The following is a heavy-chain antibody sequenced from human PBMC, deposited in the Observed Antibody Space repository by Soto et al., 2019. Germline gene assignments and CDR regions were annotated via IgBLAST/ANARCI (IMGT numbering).Heavy chain of an antibody. Sequence: SETLSLTCTVSGGSISNYYWNWIRQPPGKGLEWIGFFYYNDYTNYNPSLKGRVTMSVDTSKNQFSLNLTSVTAADTAVYFCARGGVGFCSGGSCLDHWGRGTLVTVSS. CDR3: ARGGVGFCSGGSCLDH. CDR1: GGSISNYY. D-gene: IGHD2-15*01. CDR2: FYYNDYT. J-gene: IGHJ5*02. V-gene: IGHV4-59*01.